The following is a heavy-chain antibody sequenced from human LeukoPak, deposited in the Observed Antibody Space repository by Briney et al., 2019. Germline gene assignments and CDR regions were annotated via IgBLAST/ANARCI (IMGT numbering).Heavy chain of an antibody. CDR3: AREGYHGSGSPPSLYFDY. Sequence: GGSLRLSCAASGFTFRNYVIHWVRQAPGKGLEWVAVTSSDLNVKLYADSVKGRFTISRDNSRSTLYLQMNSLRPEDTAIYYCAREGYHGSGSPPSLYFDYWGQGTLVTVSS. CDR2: TSSDLNVK. J-gene: IGHJ4*02. D-gene: IGHD3-10*01. CDR1: GFTFRNYV. V-gene: IGHV3-30-3*01.